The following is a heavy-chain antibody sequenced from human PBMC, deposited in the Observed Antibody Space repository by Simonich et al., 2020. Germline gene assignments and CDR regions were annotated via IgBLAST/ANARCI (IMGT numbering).Heavy chain of an antibody. CDR1: GGSISSYY. CDR3: ARSLGYYYYYYGMDV. V-gene: IGHV4-59*08. D-gene: IGHD1-26*01. J-gene: IGHJ6*02. Sequence: QVQLQESGPGLVKPSETLSHTCTVSGGSISSYYWSWIRQPPGKGLEWIGYIYYSGSTNYNPSLKSRVTISVDTSKTQFSLKLSAVTAADTAVYYCARSLGYYYYYYGMDVWGQGTTVTVSS. CDR2: IYYSGST.